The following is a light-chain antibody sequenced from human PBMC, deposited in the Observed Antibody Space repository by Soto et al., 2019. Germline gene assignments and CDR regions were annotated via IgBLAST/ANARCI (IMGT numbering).Light chain of an antibody. V-gene: IGLV1-40*01. CDR3: QSYDSSLSVVV. CDR1: SSNIGAGYD. J-gene: IGLJ2*01. CDR2: GNN. Sequence: QSVLTQPPSVSGAPVQRVTISCTGSSSNIGAGYDVHWYQQLPGTAPKLLIYGNNNRPSGVPDRFSGSKSGTSASLAITGLQAEDEADYYCQSYDSSLSVVVFGGGTKLTVL.